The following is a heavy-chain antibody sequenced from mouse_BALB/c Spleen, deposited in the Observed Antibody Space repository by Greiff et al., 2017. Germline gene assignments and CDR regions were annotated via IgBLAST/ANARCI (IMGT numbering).Heavy chain of an antibody. J-gene: IGHJ4*01. Sequence: VKLQESGPELVRPGVSVKISCKGSGYTFTDYAMHWVKQSHAKSLEWIGVISTYYGNTNYNQKFKGKATMTVDKSSSTAYMELARLTSEDSAIYYCAKGNYYYGSSYDAMDYWGQGTSVTVSS. CDR1: GYTFTDYA. CDR2: ISTYYGNT. CDR3: AKGNYYYGSSYDAMDY. V-gene: IGHV1-67*01. D-gene: IGHD1-1*01.